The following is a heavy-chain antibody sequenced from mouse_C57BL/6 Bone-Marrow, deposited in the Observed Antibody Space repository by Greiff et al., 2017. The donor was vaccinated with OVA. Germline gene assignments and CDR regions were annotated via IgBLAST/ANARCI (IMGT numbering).Heavy chain of an antibody. CDR2: IDPENGDT. V-gene: IGHV14-4*01. D-gene: IGHD1-1*01. J-gene: IGHJ1*03. CDR1: GFNIKDDY. CDR3: TPLITTVVAPYGYFDV. Sequence: VQLQQSGAELVRPGASVKLSCTASGFNIKDDYMHWVKQRPEQGLEWIGWIDPENGDTEYASKFQGKATITADTSSNTAYLQLSSLTSEDTAVYYCTPLITTVVAPYGYFDVWGTGTTVTVSS.